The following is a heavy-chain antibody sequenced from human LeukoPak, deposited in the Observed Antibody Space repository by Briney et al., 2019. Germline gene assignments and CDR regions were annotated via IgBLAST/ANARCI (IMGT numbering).Heavy chain of an antibody. V-gene: IGHV3-11*04. J-gene: IGHJ4*02. CDR1: GFSFSDYH. CDR3: ASEYYYDSSGYDY. Sequence: PGGSLRLSCAGSGFSFSDYHMSWIRQAPGKGLEWVSYISGSSSTIYYADSVKGRFTISRDNAKNSLYLQMNSLRAEDTAVYYCASEYYYDSSGYDYWGQGTLVTVSS. D-gene: IGHD3-22*01. CDR2: ISGSSSTI.